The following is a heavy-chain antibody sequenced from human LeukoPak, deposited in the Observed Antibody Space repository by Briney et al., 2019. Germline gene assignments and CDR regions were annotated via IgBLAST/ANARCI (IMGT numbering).Heavy chain of an antibody. CDR3: ITPLPYSAQ. D-gene: IGHD2-21*01. CDR1: GFTFSNAY. CDR2: IKPKTDGETT. V-gene: IGHV3-15*07. Sequence: GGSLRLSCAASGFTFSNAYMNWVRQAPGKGLEWVSRIKPKTDGETTEYAAPVKGRFSISRDDSKNMLYLQMNSLKTEDTAVYYRITPLPYSAQGGQGTLVTVSS. J-gene: IGHJ4*02.